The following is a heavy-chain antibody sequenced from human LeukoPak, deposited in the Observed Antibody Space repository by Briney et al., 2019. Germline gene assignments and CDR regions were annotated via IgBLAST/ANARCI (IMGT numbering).Heavy chain of an antibody. Sequence: GGSLRLSCAASGFTFSSYAMSWVRQAPGKGLEWVSAISGSGGSTCYADTVRGRFTISRDTSKNMVYLQMNSLRAEDTAVYYCAKDVVRGSGRINWFDPWGQGTLVTVSS. CDR1: GFTFSSYA. CDR2: ISGSGGST. V-gene: IGHV3-23*01. CDR3: AKDVVRGSGRINWFDP. J-gene: IGHJ5*02. D-gene: IGHD3-10*01.